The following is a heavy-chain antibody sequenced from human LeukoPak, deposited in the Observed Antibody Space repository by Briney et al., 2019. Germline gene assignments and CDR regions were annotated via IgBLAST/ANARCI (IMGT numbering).Heavy chain of an antibody. J-gene: IGHJ4*02. CDR2: ISSSTSTI. CDR3: ARSVGLDY. D-gene: IGHD3-16*01. CDR1: GFTLSSYS. Sequence: PGGPLRLSCAAAGFTLSSYSMNWVRQAPGKGLEWVSYISSSTSTIYYADSVKGRFTISRDNAKNSLYLQMNSLRAEDTAVYYCARSVGLDYWGQGTLVTVSS. V-gene: IGHV3-48*01.